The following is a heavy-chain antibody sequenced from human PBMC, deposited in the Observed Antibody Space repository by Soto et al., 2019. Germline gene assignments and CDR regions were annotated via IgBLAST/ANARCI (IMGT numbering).Heavy chain of an antibody. Sequence: KASETLSLTCTVSGGSISSGGYYWSWIRQHPGKGLEWIGYIYYSGSTYYNPSLKSRVTISVDTSKNQFSLKLSSVTAADTAVYYCAVTVVPAAIEDYYGMDVWGQGTTVTVSS. CDR2: IYYSGST. CDR1: GGSISSGGYY. CDR3: AVTVVPAAIEDYYGMDV. J-gene: IGHJ6*02. V-gene: IGHV4-31*03. D-gene: IGHD2-2*01.